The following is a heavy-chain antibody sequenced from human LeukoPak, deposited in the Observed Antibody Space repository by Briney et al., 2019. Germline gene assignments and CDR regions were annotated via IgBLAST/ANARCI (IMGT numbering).Heavy chain of an antibody. D-gene: IGHD6-19*01. Sequence: SETLSLTCTVSGGSISSYYWSWIRQPPGKGLEWIGYIYYSGSTNYNPSLKSRVTISVDTPKNQFSLKLSSVTAADTAVYYCARGRYSSGSGYFDYWGQGTLVTVSS. CDR1: GGSISSYY. V-gene: IGHV4-59*08. CDR3: ARGRYSSGSGYFDY. CDR2: IYYSGST. J-gene: IGHJ4*02.